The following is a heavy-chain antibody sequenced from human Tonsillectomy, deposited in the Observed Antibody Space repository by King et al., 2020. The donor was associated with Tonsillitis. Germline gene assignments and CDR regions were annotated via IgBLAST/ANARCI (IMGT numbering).Heavy chain of an antibody. D-gene: IGHD2-15*01. J-gene: IGHJ4*02. CDR2: ISYDGNNK. CDR3: AKDPVVAATPGGDYFDY. V-gene: IGHV3-30*18. Sequence: QLVQSGGGVVQPGRSLRLSCAASGFTFSSHGMHWVRRAPGKGLEWVAFISYDGNNKYYADSVKGRFTISRENSKNTLYLQMNSLRAEDTSVYYCAKDPVVAATPGGDYFDYWGQGTLVTVSS. CDR1: GFTFSSHG.